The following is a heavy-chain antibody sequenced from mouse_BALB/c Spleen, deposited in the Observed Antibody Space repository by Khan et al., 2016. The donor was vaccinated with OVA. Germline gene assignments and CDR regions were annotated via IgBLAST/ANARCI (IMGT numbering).Heavy chain of an antibody. J-gene: IGHJ2*01. V-gene: IGHV1-7*01. CDR3: ARDRIDY. CDR1: GYTFTSYW. Sequence: QVQLQQSGAELAKPGASVKMSCTASGYTFTSYWMHWIKQRPGQGLEWIGYINPTSGYTDYTQKFKDKATLTADKSSSTAYMQLSSLTSDDSAVSYCARDRIDYWGQGTVLTVSA. CDR2: INPTSGYT.